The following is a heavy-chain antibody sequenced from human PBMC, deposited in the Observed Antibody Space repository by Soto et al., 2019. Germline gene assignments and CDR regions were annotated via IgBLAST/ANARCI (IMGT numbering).Heavy chain of an antibody. Sequence: GASVKVSCKASGGTFSHYAISCVRRAPGQGLDWMGGILPFFGTANYAQKFQGRVTITADKSTSTVYMELTRLTSDDTAVYYCARDGFGGNYLDYWGQGTLVTVSS. CDR2: ILPFFGTA. D-gene: IGHD2-15*01. J-gene: IGHJ4*02. V-gene: IGHV1-69*06. CDR3: ARDGFGGNYLDY. CDR1: GGTFSHYA.